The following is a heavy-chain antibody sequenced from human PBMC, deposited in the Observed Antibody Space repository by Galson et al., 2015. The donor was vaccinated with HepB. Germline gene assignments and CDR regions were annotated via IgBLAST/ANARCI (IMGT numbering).Heavy chain of an antibody. CDR2: IDPSDSYT. V-gene: IGHV5-10-1*01. CDR1: GYNFTNYW. CDR3: AGSPLYYDSSGYYLAALDI. Sequence: QSGAEVKKPGESLRISCKGSGYNFTNYWISWVRQMPGKGLEWMGRIDPSDSYTTYTPSFQGHVTISADKSISTAYLQWSSLKASDTAMYYCAGSPLYYDSSGYYLAALDIWGQGTMVTVSS. D-gene: IGHD3-22*01. J-gene: IGHJ3*02.